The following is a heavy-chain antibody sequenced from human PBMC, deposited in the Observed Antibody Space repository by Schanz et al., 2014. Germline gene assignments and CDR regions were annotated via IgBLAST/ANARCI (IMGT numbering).Heavy chain of an antibody. CDR2: ISDDGSNH. CDR3: AKHVRSLTGNDY. J-gene: IGHJ4*02. Sequence: QVQLVESGGGVVQPGRSLRLSCATSGLNFDYYGMNWVRQAPGKGLEWVAVISDDGSNHYYPDSVKGRFTISRDNSKNTLYLQVNSLRAEDTAVYYCAKHVRSLTGNDYWGQGTLVTGSS. D-gene: IGHD3-9*01. V-gene: IGHV3-33*05. CDR1: GLNFDYYG.